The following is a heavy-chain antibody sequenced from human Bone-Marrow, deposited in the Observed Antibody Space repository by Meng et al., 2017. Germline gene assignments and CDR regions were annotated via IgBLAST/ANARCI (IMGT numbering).Heavy chain of an antibody. V-gene: IGHV3-48*03. CDR2: ISSSGSTI. J-gene: IGHJ3*02. CDR3: ARDPRGRPDSSGYYYSSRAGTFDI. D-gene: IGHD3-22*01. CDR1: GFTFSSYE. Sequence: GESLKISCAASGFTFSSYEMNWVRQAPGKGLEWVSYISSSGSTIYYADSVKGRFTISRDNAKNSLYLQMNSLRAEDTAVYYCARDPRGRPDSSGYYYSSRAGTFDIWGQGTMVTVSS.